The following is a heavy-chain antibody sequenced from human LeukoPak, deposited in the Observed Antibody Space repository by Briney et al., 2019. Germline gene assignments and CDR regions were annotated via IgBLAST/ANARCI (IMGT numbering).Heavy chain of an antibody. Sequence: GGSLRLSCAASGFTFSSYAMHRVRQAPGKGLEWVAVISSDGSNKYYADSVKGRFTISRDNYKNTLYLQMNSLRAEDTAVYYCARSRIGSYNIAYWGRGTLVTVSS. CDR2: ISSDGSNK. V-gene: IGHV3-30-3*01. CDR1: GFTFSSYA. D-gene: IGHD1-26*01. J-gene: IGHJ4*02. CDR3: ARSRIGSYNIAY.